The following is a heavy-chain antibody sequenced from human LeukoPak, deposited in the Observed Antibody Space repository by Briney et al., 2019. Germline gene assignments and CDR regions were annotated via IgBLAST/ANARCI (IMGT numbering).Heavy chain of an antibody. D-gene: IGHD3-22*01. Sequence: ASVKVSCKASGYIFTTYGMHWVRQAPGQRLEWMGWINAGNGATKYSQEFQGRVTITRDTSASTAYMKLSSLRAEDTAVYYCAREGYSSGYYFDYWGQGTLVTVSS. CDR3: AREGYSSGYYFDY. CDR1: GYIFTTYG. J-gene: IGHJ4*02. V-gene: IGHV1-3*03. CDR2: INAGNGAT.